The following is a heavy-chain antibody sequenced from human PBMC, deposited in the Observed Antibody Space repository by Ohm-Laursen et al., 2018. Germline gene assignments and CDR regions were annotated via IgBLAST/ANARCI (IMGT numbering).Heavy chain of an antibody. CDR1: GFTFSSYA. CDR3: AKRLWDIRSESFDF. V-gene: IGHV3-23*01. D-gene: IGHD1-26*01. J-gene: IGHJ4*02. Sequence: GSLRLSCTASGFTFSSYAMSWVCQAPGKGLEWVSAISGSGGSTYYADSVKGRFTISRDNSKNTLYLQMNSLRAEDTAVYYCAKRLWDIRSESFDFWGQGTRVTVSS. CDR2: ISGSGGST.